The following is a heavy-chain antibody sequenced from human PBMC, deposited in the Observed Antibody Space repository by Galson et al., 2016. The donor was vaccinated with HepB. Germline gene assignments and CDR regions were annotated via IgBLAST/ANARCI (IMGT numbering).Heavy chain of an antibody. Sequence: SLRLSCAASGFSFSSYGMHWVRQAPGKGLEWVAVIWYDGSTQYYGDSVKGRFTISRDNSKNVLYLQMNSLRVEDTAVYYCARAFGAAGAIDYWGQGTLVTVSS. CDR2: IWYDGSTQ. V-gene: IGHV3-33*08. CDR1: GFSFSSYG. J-gene: IGHJ4*02. D-gene: IGHD6-13*01. CDR3: ARAFGAAGAIDY.